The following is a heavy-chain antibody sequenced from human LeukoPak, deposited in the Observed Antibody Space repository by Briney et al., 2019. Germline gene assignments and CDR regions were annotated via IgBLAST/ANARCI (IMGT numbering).Heavy chain of an antibody. D-gene: IGHD1-7*01. Sequence: PGGSMRLSCAASGFTFSNYGMHWVRQAPGKGLEWVALIRYDGSKKYYADSVKGRFTISRDNSKNTLYLQVNSLRAEDTAVYYCARGTTVGYFDYWGQGTLVTVSS. V-gene: IGHV3-30*02. CDR2: IRYDGSKK. CDR1: GFTFSNYG. CDR3: ARGTTVGYFDY. J-gene: IGHJ4*02.